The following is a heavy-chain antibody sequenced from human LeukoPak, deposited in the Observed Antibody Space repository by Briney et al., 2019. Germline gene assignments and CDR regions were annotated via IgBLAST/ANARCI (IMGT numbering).Heavy chain of an antibody. V-gene: IGHV3-7*01. J-gene: IGHJ4*02. CDR1: GFTFSSYW. D-gene: IGHD6-6*01. Sequence: PGGSLRLSCAASGFTFSSYWMSWVRRAPGKGLEWVANINQDGSEKYYVDSVKGRFTISRDNAKNSLYQQMNSLRAEDTAVYYCARVRVSTALFSSSSPRPEHYFDYWGQGTLVTVSS. CDR2: INQDGSEK. CDR3: ARVRVSTALFSSSSPRPEHYFDY.